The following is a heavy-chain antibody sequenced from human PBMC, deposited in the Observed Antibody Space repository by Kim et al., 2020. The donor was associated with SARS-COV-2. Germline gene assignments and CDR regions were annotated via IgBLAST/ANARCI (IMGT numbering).Heavy chain of an antibody. Sequence: GGSLRLSCAASGFTVSSNYMSWVRQAPGKGLEWVSVIYIGGSTYYADSVKGRFTISRDNSKNTLYLQMNSLRAEDTAVYYCARDTGWFGELYGMDVWGQGTTVTVSS. J-gene: IGHJ6*02. V-gene: IGHV3-66*02. CDR3: ARDTGWFGELYGMDV. CDR1: GFTVSSNY. CDR2: IYIGGST. D-gene: IGHD3-10*01.